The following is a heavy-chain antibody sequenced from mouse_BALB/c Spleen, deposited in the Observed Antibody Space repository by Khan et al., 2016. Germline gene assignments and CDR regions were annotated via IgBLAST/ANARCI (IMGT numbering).Heavy chain of an antibody. Sequence: QVQLKESGPGLVAPSQSLSITCTVSGFSITGFAVNWVRKPPGKGLEWLGVIWGDGSTDYDSALKSRLSISKDDSKSQVFLKMHSLQTDDTDRYYCASYYDYDGGFAYWGQGTLVTVSA. V-gene: IGHV2-6-7*01. D-gene: IGHD2-4*01. CDR3: ASYYDYDGGFAY. CDR2: IWGDGST. J-gene: IGHJ3*01. CDR1: GFSITGFA.